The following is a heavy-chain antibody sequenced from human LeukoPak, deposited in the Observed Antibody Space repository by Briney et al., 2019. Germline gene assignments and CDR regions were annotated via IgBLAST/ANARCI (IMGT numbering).Heavy chain of an antibody. V-gene: IGHV3-23*01. CDR3: AKLSSGWLGYFDY. CDR2: ISGSGGST. CDR1: RFTFSSYG. J-gene: IGHJ4*02. Sequence: GGTLRLSCAASRFTFSSYGMSWVRQAPGKGLEWVSAISGSGGSTYYADSVKGRFTISRDNSKNTLYLQMNSLRAEDTAVYYCAKLSSGWLGYFDYWGQGTLVTVSS. D-gene: IGHD6-19*01.